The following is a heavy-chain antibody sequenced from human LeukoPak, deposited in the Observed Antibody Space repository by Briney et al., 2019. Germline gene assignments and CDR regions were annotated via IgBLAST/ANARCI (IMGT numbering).Heavy chain of an antibody. CDR2: IWYDGSNK. V-gene: IGHV3-33*01. J-gene: IGHJ5*02. CDR3: ARERGWLNDYNWFDP. CDR1: GFTFSSYG. D-gene: IGHD3-22*01. Sequence: GRSLRLSCAASGFTFSSYGMHWVRQAPGKGLEWVAVIWYDGSNKYYADSVKGRFTISRDNSKNTLYLQMNSRRAEDTAVYYCARERGWLNDYNWFDPWGQGTLVTVSS.